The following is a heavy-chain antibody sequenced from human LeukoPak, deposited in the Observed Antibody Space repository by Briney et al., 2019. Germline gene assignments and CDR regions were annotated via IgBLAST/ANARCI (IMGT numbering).Heavy chain of an antibody. Sequence: GGSLRLSCTASGFTFSDYPMTWVRQAPGKGLESVGFIRSKTYGGTTEYAASVKGRFTISRDDSRSIAYLQMTSLKTEDTAMYYCSAERITIFGIFINSPSSWGQGTLVTVSS. J-gene: IGHJ5*02. CDR2: IRSKTYGGTT. CDR1: GFTFSDYP. CDR3: SAERITIFGIFINSPSS. V-gene: IGHV3-49*04. D-gene: IGHD3-3*01.